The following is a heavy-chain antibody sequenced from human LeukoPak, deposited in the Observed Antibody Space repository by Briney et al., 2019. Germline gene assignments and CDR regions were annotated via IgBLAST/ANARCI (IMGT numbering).Heavy chain of an antibody. J-gene: IGHJ3*02. CDR2: IKSKTDGGTT. CDR3: TTGSVLLWFGGTAFDI. CDR1: GFTFSNAW. D-gene: IGHD3-10*01. V-gene: IGHV3-15*01. Sequence: PGGSLRLSCAASGFTFSNAWMSWVRQAPGKGLEWVGRIKSKTDGGTTDYAAPVKGRFTISRDDSKNTLYLQMNSLKTEDTAVYYCTTGSVLLWFGGTAFDIWGQGTMVTVSS.